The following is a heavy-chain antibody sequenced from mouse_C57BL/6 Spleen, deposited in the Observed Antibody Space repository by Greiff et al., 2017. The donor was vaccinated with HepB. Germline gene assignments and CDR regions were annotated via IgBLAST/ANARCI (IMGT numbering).Heavy chain of an antibody. V-gene: IGHV1-52*01. CDR2: IDPSDSET. CDR1: GYTFTSYW. D-gene: IGHD2-4*01. CDR3: ASYDSWYFDV. Sequence: QVQLQQSGAELVRPGSSVKLSCKASGYTFTSYWMHWVKQRPIQGLEWIGNIDPSDSETHYNQKFKDKATLTVDKSSSTAYMQLSSLTSEDSAVYYCASYDSWYFDVWGTGTTVTVSS. J-gene: IGHJ1*03.